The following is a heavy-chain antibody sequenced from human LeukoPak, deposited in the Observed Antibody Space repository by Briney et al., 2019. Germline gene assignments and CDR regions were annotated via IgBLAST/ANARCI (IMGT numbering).Heavy chain of an antibody. J-gene: IGHJ6*03. CDR3: ARLGSYWDYYYYMDV. Sequence: SETLSLTCTVSGGPISSRSYHGGWIRQPPGKGLEWIGSIYYSGSTYYNPSLKSRVTISVHTSNNQFSLKLSSVTAADTAVYYCARLGSYWDYYYYMDVWGKGTTATVSS. D-gene: IGHD1-26*01. CDR2: IYYSGST. V-gene: IGHV4-39*01. CDR1: GGPISSRSYH.